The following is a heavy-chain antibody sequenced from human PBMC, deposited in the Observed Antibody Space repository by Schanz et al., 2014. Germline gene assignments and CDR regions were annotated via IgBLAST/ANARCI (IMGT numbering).Heavy chain of an antibody. CDR1: GFTFNNYG. CDR2: IWYDGTDR. D-gene: IGHD3-10*01. V-gene: IGHV3-33*01. J-gene: IGHJ4*02. CDR3: ARGGAGSVLFFFDY. Sequence: QVQLVESGGGVVRPGRSLRLSCAASGFTFNNYGMHWVRQAPGKGLEWVAVIWYDGTDRYYADSVKGRFTISRDNSKNTLYLQMNSLRAEDTAVYFCARGGAGSVLFFFDYWGQGTLVTVSS.